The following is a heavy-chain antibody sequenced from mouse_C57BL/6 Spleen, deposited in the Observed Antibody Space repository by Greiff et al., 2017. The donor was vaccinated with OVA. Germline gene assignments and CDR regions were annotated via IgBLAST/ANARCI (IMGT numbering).Heavy chain of an antibody. CDR2: IDPSDSET. CDR3: ARRITTVVATGDYFDY. V-gene: IGHV1-52*01. J-gene: IGHJ2*01. D-gene: IGHD1-1*01. Sequence: QVQLKESGAELVRPGSSVKLSCKASGYTFTSYWMHWVKQRPIQGLEWIGNIDPSDSETHYNQKFKDKATLTVDKSSSTAYMQLSSLTSEDSAVYYCARRITTVVATGDYFDYWGQGTTLTVSS. CDR1: GYTFTSYW.